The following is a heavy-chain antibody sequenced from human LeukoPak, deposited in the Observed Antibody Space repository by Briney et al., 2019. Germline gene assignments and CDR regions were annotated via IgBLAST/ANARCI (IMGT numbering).Heavy chain of an antibody. CDR1: GGSISYYY. D-gene: IGHD4-17*01. V-gene: IGHV4-59*01. CDR2: IYYSGTT. J-gene: IGHJ6*02. Sequence: SETLSLTCTVFGGSISYYYWSWIRQSPGKGLEWIGYIYYSGTTNYNPSLKSRVTISVDTSKNQFSLQLRSVTAADTAVYYCAREDPQTTVPEGMDVWGQGTTVTVSS. CDR3: AREDPQTTVPEGMDV.